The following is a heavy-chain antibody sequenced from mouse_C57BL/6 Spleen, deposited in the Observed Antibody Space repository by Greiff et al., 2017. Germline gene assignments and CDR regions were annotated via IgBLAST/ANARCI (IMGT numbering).Heavy chain of an antibody. CDR2: ISYDGSN. D-gene: IGHD1-1*01. CDR1: GYSITSGYY. J-gene: IGHJ2*01. CDR3: ARFITAVVARFDY. V-gene: IGHV3-6*01. Sequence: EVKLQESGPGLVKPSQSLTLTCSVTGYSITSGYYWNWIRQFPGNKLEWMGYISYDGSNNYNPSLKNRISITRDTSKNQFFLKLNSVTTEDTATYYCARFITAVVARFDYWGQGTTLTVSS.